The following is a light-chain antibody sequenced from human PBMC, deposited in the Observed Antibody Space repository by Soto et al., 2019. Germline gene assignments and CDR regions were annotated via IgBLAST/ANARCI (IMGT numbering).Light chain of an antibody. CDR1: QSVSSN. J-gene: IGKJ1*01. Sequence: EIVMTQSPATLSVSTGERATLSCRASQSVSSNLAWYQQKPGQGPRVLIYGASSRATGIPDRFSGSGSGTDFTLTINRLEPEDFAVYYCQQYGSSPPTFGQGTKVDIK. CDR3: QQYGSSPPT. V-gene: IGKV3-20*01. CDR2: GAS.